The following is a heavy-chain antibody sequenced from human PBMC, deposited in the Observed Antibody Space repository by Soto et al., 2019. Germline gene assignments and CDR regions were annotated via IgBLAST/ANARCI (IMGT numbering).Heavy chain of an antibody. J-gene: IGHJ6*02. Sequence: GGSLRLSCAASGFTFNTYSLNWVRQAPGKGLEWVSYISSRSSTIYYADSVKGRFTISRDNTKKSLYLLMSSLRDEDTAVYFCARELHYSTTSCDTDYYYYYGMDVWGPGTTVTVSS. V-gene: IGHV3-48*02. D-gene: IGHD2-2*02. CDR2: ISSRSSTI. CDR3: ARELHYSTTSCDTDYYYYYGMDV. CDR1: GFTFNTYS.